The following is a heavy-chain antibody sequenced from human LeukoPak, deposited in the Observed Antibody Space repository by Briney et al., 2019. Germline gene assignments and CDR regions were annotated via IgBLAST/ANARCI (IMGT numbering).Heavy chain of an antibody. CDR1: GFTFSNYW. Sequence: GGSLRLSCAASGFTFSNYWIHWVRHAPGKGLVWVSRINNDGSSTSYADSVKGRFTISRDNAKNTLSLQMNSLRAEDTAVYYCARTPYYYGMDVWGQGTTVTVSS. J-gene: IGHJ6*02. V-gene: IGHV3-74*01. CDR2: INNDGSST. CDR3: ARTPYYYGMDV.